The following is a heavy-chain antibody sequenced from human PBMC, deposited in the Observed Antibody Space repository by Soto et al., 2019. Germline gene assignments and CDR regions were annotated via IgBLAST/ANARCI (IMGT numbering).Heavy chain of an antibody. CDR3: AGEPKGGPAAGAIEI. D-gene: IGHD6-25*01. V-gene: IGHV4-30-4*01. CDR1: GGSISSGDYY. Sequence: PSETLSLTCTVSGGSISSGDYYWTLIRQPPGKGLEWIGFIFYTGSPYYNPPLKSRVAISVDTSKNQFSLNLTSVTAADTAVYFCAGEPKGGPAAGAIEIWGQGTMVTVSS. CDR2: IFYTGSP. J-gene: IGHJ3*02.